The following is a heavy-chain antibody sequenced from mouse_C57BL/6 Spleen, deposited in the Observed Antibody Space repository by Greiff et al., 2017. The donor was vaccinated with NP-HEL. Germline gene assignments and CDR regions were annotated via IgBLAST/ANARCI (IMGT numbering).Heavy chain of an antibody. Sequence: QVQLQQPGAELVMPGASVKLSCKASGYTFTSYWLHWVKQRPGQGLEWIGEIDPSDSYTNYNQKFKGKSTLTVDKSSSTAYMQLSSLTSEDSAVYYGARRGISSEGYCDVWGTGTTVTVAS. J-gene: IGHJ1*03. CDR2: IDPSDSYT. CDR1: GYTFTSYW. D-gene: IGHD3-1*01. CDR3: ARRGISSEGYCDV. V-gene: IGHV1-69*01.